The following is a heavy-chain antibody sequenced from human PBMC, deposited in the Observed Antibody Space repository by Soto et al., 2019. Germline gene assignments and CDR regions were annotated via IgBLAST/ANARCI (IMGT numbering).Heavy chain of an antibody. J-gene: IGHJ4*02. Sequence: GGSLRLSCAASGFTFSNNWMHWVRQPPGKGLVWVSRINTDGSTTTYADSVKGRFTISRDNAKNTLYLQMNSLRAEDTAVYYCARDLFGSRDYWGQGTLVTVSS. CDR3: ARDLFGSRDY. CDR1: GFTFSNNW. D-gene: IGHD3-16*01. CDR2: INTDGSTT. V-gene: IGHV3-74*01.